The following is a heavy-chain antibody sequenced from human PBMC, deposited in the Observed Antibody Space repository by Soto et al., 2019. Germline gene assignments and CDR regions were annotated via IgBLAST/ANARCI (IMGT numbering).Heavy chain of an antibody. CDR2: INPSGGST. CDR3: AREYNWNWFDP. V-gene: IGHV1-46*01. D-gene: IGHD1-20*01. J-gene: IGHJ5*02. Sequence: ASVKVSCKASGYTFTSYYMHWVRQAPGQGLGWMGVINPSGGSTSYAQKFQGRVTMTRDTSTSTVYMELSSLRSEDTAVYYCAREYNWNWFDPWGQGTLVTVSS. CDR1: GYTFTSYY.